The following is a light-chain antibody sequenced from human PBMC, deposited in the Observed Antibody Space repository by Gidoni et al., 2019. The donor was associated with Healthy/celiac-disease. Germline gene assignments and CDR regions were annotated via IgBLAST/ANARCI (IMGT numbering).Light chain of an antibody. CDR3: QQYNNWPHWT. CDR1: QSISTN. V-gene: IGKV3-15*01. Sequence: EIVMTQSPATLSVSPGERATLSCRASQSISTNLAWYQQKPGQAPRLLIYYASTRATGIPARFSGSGSGTEFTLSISSLQSEDFAVYYCQQYNNWPHWTFXQXTKVEIK. J-gene: IGKJ1*01. CDR2: YAS.